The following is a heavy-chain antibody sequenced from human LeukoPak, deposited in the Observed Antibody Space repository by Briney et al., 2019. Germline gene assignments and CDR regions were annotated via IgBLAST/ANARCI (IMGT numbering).Heavy chain of an antibody. D-gene: IGHD5-24*01. CDR1: GGTFSSYA. CDR2: IIPILGIA. Sequence: VASAKVSCKASGGTFSSYAISWVRQAPGQGLEWMGRIIPILGIANYAQKFQGRVTITADKSTSTAYMELSSLRSEDTAVYYCARDRRWLQSENYYGMDVWGQGTTVTVSS. CDR3: ARDRRWLQSENYYGMDV. J-gene: IGHJ6*02. V-gene: IGHV1-69*04.